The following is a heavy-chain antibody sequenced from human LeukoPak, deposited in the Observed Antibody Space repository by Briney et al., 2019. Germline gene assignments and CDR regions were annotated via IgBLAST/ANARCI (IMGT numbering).Heavy chain of an antibody. CDR3: ATSGPNGSGSYSIDY. Sequence: ASVKVSCKVSGYSLTELSMHWVRPAPGKGLEWMGGFDPEDGETIYAQKFQGRVTMTEDTSTDTAYMELSSLRSEDTAVYYCATSGPNGSGSYSIDYWGQGTLVTVSS. CDR2: FDPEDGET. D-gene: IGHD3-10*01. J-gene: IGHJ4*02. CDR1: GYSLTELS. V-gene: IGHV1-24*01.